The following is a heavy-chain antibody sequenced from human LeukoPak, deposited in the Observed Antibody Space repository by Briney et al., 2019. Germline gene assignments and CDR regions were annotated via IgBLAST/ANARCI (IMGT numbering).Heavy chain of an antibody. CDR1: GYTFTSYY. V-gene: IGHV1-46*01. CDR2: INPSGGST. D-gene: IGHD3-22*01. CDR3: AREYYYDSSGRNWFDP. Sequence: GASVKVSCKASGYTFTSYYMHWLRQAPGQGLEWMGIINPSGGSTSYAQKFQGRVTMTRDTSTSTVYMELSSLRSEDTAVYYCAREYYYDSSGRNWFDPWGQGTLVTVSS. J-gene: IGHJ5*02.